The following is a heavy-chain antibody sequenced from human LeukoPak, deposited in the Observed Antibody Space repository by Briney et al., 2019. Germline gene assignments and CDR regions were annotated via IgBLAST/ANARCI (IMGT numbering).Heavy chain of an antibody. CDR2: VYYSGNT. V-gene: IGHV4-39*01. D-gene: IGHD2-15*01. CDR3: VRRTHDGRSHHYFDY. CDR1: GASISTTTNY. J-gene: IGHJ4*02. Sequence: SETLSLTCSVSGASISTTTNYWDWIRQPPGKELEWIATVYYSGNTAYNPSLKSRVTISVDTSKNQFSLRVTSVTAADTAVYYCVRRTHDGRSHHYFDYWGQGTLVTVSS.